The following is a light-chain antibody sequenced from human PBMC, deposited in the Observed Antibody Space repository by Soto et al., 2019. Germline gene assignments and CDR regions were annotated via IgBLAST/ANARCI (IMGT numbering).Light chain of an antibody. Sequence: QSALTQPASVSGSPGQSITISCTGTSSDVGGHNYVSWYQQHPGKAPKLMIYEVSNRPSGVSNRFSGSKSGNTASLTISGLQAEDEADYYCSSYTSSSTYVFGPGTKVTVL. CDR2: EVS. V-gene: IGLV2-14*01. J-gene: IGLJ1*01. CDR1: SSDVGGHNY. CDR3: SSYTSSSTYV.